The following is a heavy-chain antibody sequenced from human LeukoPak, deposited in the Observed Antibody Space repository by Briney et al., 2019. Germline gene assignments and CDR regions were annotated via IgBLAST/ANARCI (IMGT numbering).Heavy chain of an antibody. CDR3: ARVYSSTPVVLRYFDWLPPNYYHYYMDV. CDR1: GYTFTSYD. J-gene: IGHJ6*03. D-gene: IGHD3-9*01. Sequence: ASVKVSCKASGYTFTSYDINWVRQATGQGLEWMGWMNPNSGNTGYAQKFQGRVTMTRNTSISTAYMELSSLRSEDTAVYYCARVYSSTPVVLRYFDWLPPNYYHYYMDVWGKGTTVTISS. V-gene: IGHV1-8*01. CDR2: MNPNSGNT.